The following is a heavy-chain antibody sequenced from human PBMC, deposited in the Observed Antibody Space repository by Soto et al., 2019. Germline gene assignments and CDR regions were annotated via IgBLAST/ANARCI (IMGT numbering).Heavy chain of an antibody. V-gene: IGHV4-31*03. J-gene: IGHJ2*01. Sequence: QVQLQESGPGLVKPSQTLSLTCTVSDDSISSGGYYWSWISKHPGKGLEWIGYIYGTGNMYYKSSLKGRVTFAVGTAKSHLSLKLASVTGADTAVYYCARGTGTWFFALWGRGTLVTVSS. CDR2: IYGTGNM. CDR3: ARGTGTWFFAL. CDR1: DDSISSGGYY.